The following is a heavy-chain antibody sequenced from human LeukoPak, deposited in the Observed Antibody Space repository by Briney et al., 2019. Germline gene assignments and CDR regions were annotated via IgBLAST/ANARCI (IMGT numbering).Heavy chain of an antibody. V-gene: IGHV1-24*01. CDR1: GYTLTELS. CDR3: AGVLQLIAVADTWPRPIDY. CDR2: FDPEDGET. J-gene: IGHJ4*02. Sequence: ASVKVSFKVSGYTLTELSMHWVRQAPGKGLEWMGGFDPEDGETIYAQKFQGRVTMTEDTSTDTAYMELSSLRSEDTAVYYCAGVLQLIAVADTWPRPIDYWGQGTLVTVSS. D-gene: IGHD6-19*01.